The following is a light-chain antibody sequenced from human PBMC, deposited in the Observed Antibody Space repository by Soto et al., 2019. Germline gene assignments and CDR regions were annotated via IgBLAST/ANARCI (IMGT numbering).Light chain of an antibody. Sequence: QSALAQPASVSGSPGQSITISFTGTSSDIGAYNFVSWYQQHPGKAPKLMLYDVNIRPSGVSNRFSGSKSGNTASLTISGLQAEHEADYYCNSWTTSATMIFGGGTKLTVL. V-gene: IGLV2-14*03. CDR2: DVN. J-gene: IGLJ2*01. CDR1: SSDIGAYNF. CDR3: NSWTTSATMI.